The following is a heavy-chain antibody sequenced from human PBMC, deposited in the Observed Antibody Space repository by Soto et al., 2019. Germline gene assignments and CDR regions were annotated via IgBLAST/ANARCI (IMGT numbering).Heavy chain of an antibody. V-gene: IGHV4-34*01. CDR2: THHSGST. D-gene: IGHD4-4*01. CDR3: AGATYSNHPYYFYGVDV. J-gene: IGHJ6*02. CDR1: VGSISSYY. Sequence: SETLYLTCTVSVGSISSYYWSWIRQPPGKGLEWIGETHHSGSTNYNPSLKSRVTISVDNSKNQFSLKLTSVTAADTAVYYCAGATYSNHPYYFYGVDVWGQGTTVTVSS.